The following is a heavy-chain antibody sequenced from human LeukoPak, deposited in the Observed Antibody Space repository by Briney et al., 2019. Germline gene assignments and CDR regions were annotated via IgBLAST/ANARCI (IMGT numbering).Heavy chain of an antibody. Sequence: SETLSLTCTVSGGSISSGGYYWSWIRQHPGKGLEWIGYIYYSGSTYYNPSLKSRVTISVDTSKNQFSLKLSSVTAADTAVYYCAREGPGYGGYFDYWGQGTLATVSS. CDR3: AREGPGYGGYFDY. CDR1: GGSISSGGYY. V-gene: IGHV4-31*03. D-gene: IGHD1-1*01. CDR2: IYYSGST. J-gene: IGHJ4*02.